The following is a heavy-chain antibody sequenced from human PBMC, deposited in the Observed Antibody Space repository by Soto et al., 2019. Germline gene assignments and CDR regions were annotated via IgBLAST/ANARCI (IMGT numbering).Heavy chain of an antibody. J-gene: IGHJ4*01. Sequence: SVKVSCKASRYMFTKSAIHWVRQAPGQRLEWMGWISGDSGNTKYSPKLQDRVTITRDTSASTAYMELSSLRSEDTALYYCARDGVAAGNINFDYWGQGTLVTVSS. V-gene: IGHV1-3*01. CDR3: ARDGVAAGNINFDY. D-gene: IGHD6-19*01. CDR1: RYMFTKSA. CDR2: ISGDSGNT.